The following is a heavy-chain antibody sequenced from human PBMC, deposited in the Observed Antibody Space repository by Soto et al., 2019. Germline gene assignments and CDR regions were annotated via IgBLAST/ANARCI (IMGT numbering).Heavy chain of an antibody. CDR2: IIPIFGTA. J-gene: IGHJ4*02. CDR3: ARAVGLGFIAARHPALDY. CDR1: GGTFSSYA. V-gene: IGHV1-69*06. Sequence: QVQLVQSGAEVKKPGSSVKVSCKASGGTFSSYAISWVRQAPGQGLEWMGGIIPIFGTANYAQKFQGRVTITAEKSTSTAYMELSSLRSEDTAVYYCARAVGLGFIAARHPALDYWGQGTLVTVSS. D-gene: IGHD6-6*01.